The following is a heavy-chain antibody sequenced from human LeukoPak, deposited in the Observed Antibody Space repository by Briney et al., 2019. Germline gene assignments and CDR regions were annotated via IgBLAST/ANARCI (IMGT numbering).Heavy chain of an antibody. J-gene: IGHJ5*02. CDR2: ISYSATT. V-gene: IGHV4-38-2*01. CDR3: AQVGAIPGIDP. D-gene: IGHD1-26*01. Sequence: SETLSLTCAVFGFPISSGFSWAWIRQSPGKGLEWIASISYSATTYYKPSLESRLFISADTSNNQFSVRLTSVTAADTAVYYCAQVGAIPGIDPWGQGILVTVSS. CDR1: GFPISSGFS.